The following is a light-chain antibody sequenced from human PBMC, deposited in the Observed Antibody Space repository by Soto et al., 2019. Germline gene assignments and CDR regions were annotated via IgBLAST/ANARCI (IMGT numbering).Light chain of an antibody. J-gene: IGLJ2*01. V-gene: IGLV2-14*01. CDR3: SSHTSSSTLVV. CDR2: EVS. Sequence: QSVLTQPASVSGSPGQSITISCTGTSSDVGDYNYVSWYQQHPGKAPKLLIYEVSYRPSGVSNRFSGSKSGNTASLTISGLQADDEADYYCSSHTSSSTLVVFGGGTQLTVL. CDR1: SSDVGDYNY.